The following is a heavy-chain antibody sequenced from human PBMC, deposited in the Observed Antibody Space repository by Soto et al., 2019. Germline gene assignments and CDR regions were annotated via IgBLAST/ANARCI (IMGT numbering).Heavy chain of an antibody. CDR3: AASSSGYPYYFDY. Sequence: ASVKVSCKASGFTFTSSAVQWVRQARGQRLEWIGWIVVGSGNTNYAQKFQERVTITRDMSTSTAYMELSSLRSEDTAVYYCAASSSGYPYYFDYRGQGTLVTVSS. D-gene: IGHD3-22*01. CDR2: IVVGSGNT. J-gene: IGHJ4*02. CDR1: GFTFTSSA. V-gene: IGHV1-58*01.